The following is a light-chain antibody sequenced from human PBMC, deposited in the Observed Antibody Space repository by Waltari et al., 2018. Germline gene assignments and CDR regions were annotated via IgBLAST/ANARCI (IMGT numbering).Light chain of an antibody. CDR2: DDT. V-gene: IGLV3-21*03. Sequence: SYVLTQPPLVSVAPGKTARISCAGQNIRTKTVHWYQQKPGQAPVLVIYDDTVRPSGIPERTSGSHTATLTIARVEAGDEADDYCQVWDSSGDHPVFGGGTRLTVL. J-gene: IGLJ2*01. CDR1: NIRTKT. CDR3: QVWDSSGDHPV.